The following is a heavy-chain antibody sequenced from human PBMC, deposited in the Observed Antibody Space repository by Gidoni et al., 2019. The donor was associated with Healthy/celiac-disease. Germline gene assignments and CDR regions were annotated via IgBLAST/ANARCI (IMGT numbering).Heavy chain of an antibody. CDR1: GFTFSSYS. CDR2: ISSSSSYI. Sequence: EVQLVEPGGGLVKPGGSLRLSCAASGFTFSSYSMNWVRQAPGKGLEWVSSISSSSSYIYYADSVKGRFTISRDNAKNSLYLQMNSLRAEDTAVYYCARVGVVPAALYGMDVWGQGTTVTVSS. D-gene: IGHD2-2*01. CDR3: ARVGVVPAALYGMDV. V-gene: IGHV3-21*01. J-gene: IGHJ6*02.